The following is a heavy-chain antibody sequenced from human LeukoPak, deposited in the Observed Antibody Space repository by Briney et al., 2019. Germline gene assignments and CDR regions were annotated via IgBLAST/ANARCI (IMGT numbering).Heavy chain of an antibody. V-gene: IGHV4-59*11. CDR3: ARFENEDYFDY. CDR2: IYYSGST. Sequence: PSETLSLTCTVSGGSITHYWSWIRQPPGKGLEGIGYIYYSGSTNYNPSLKSRVTISVDTSKTQFSLKLSSVTAADTAVYYCARFENEDYFDYWGQGTLVTVSS. D-gene: IGHD2/OR15-2a*01. J-gene: IGHJ4*02. CDR1: GGSITHY.